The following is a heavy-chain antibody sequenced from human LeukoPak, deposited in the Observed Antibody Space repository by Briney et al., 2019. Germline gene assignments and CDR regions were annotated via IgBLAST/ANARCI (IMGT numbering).Heavy chain of an antibody. D-gene: IGHD3-10*01. CDR2: IKQDGREK. Sequence: PGGSLRLSCAASGFTFNSYWMSWVRQAPGKGLEWVANIKQDGREKYYVDSVKGRFTISRDNAKNSLYLRMNSLRAEDTAVYYCARAGAHYLQYYMDVWGKGTTVTVSS. J-gene: IGHJ6*03. CDR3: ARAGAHYLQYYMDV. V-gene: IGHV3-7*01. CDR1: GFTFNSYW.